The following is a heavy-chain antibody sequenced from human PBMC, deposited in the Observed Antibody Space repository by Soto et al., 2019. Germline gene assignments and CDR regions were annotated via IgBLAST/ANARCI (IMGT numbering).Heavy chain of an antibody. J-gene: IGHJ4*02. Sequence: GGSLRLSCAASGFTFSSYDMHWVRQATGKGLEWVSAIGTAGDTYYPGSVKGRFTISRENAKNSLYLQMNSLRAGDTAVYYCARGGYYGSGSYYPQAPDYWGQGTLVTVSS. CDR2: IGTAGDT. CDR1: GFTFSSYD. CDR3: ARGGYYGSGSYYPQAPDY. D-gene: IGHD3-10*01. V-gene: IGHV3-13*04.